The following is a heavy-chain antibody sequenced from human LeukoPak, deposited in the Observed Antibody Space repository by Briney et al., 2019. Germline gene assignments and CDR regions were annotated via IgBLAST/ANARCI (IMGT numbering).Heavy chain of an antibody. Sequence: SVKVSCKASGCTFSSYAISWVRQPRGQGLEWMGGIIPICCTATYAQKFQGRVTITADESTSTAYMQLSSLRSEDSAVYYCARTILYCSGGSCYYNWFDPWGQGTLVTVSS. D-gene: IGHD2-15*01. CDR2: IIPICCTA. CDR1: GCTFSSYA. V-gene: IGHV1-69*13. J-gene: IGHJ5*02. CDR3: ARTILYCSGGSCYYNWFDP.